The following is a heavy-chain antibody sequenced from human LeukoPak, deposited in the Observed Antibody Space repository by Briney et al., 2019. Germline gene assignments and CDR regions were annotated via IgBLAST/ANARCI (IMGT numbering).Heavy chain of an antibody. D-gene: IGHD4-11*01. Sequence: ASVKVSCKVSGYTLTELSMHWVRQAPGKGLEWMGGFDPEDGETIYAQKFQGRVTMTEDTSTDTAYMELSSLRSEDTAVYYCARVNSNYDYFDYWGQGTLVTVSS. CDR2: FDPEDGET. CDR3: ARVNSNYDYFDY. V-gene: IGHV1-24*01. J-gene: IGHJ4*02. CDR1: GYTLTELS.